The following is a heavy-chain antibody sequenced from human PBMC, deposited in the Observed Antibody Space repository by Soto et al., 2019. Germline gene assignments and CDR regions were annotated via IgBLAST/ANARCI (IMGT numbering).Heavy chain of an antibody. CDR2: VYYTGTT. CDR1: DGSISNHY. Sequence: SETLSLTCTVSDGSISNHYWSWIRQPPGKTLEWIGYVYYTGTTKYDPSLKSRVTMSMDTSKNQFSLNLTSVTAADTAVYYCARGTELELNLLDPWGQGTLVTVSS. V-gene: IGHV4-59*11. CDR3: ARGTELELNLLDP. J-gene: IGHJ5*02. D-gene: IGHD1-7*01.